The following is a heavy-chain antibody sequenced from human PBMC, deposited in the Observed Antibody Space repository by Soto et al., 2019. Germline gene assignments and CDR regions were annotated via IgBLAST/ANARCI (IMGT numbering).Heavy chain of an antibody. CDR3: ARGSLTGYFPVGWFDP. V-gene: IGHV4-30-2*01. CDR1: GGSISSGGYS. CDR2: IYHSGST. D-gene: IGHD3-9*01. Sequence: PSETLSLTCAVSGGSISSGGYSWSWIRQLPGKGLEWIGYIYHSGSTYYNPSLKSRVTISVDRSKNQFSLKLSSVTAADTAVYYCARGSLTGYFPVGWFDPWGQGTLVTVSS. J-gene: IGHJ5*02.